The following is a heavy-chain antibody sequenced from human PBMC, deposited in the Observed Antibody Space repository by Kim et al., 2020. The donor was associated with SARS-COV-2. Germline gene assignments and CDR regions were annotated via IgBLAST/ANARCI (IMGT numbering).Heavy chain of an antibody. J-gene: IGHJ4*02. V-gene: IGHV4-30-2*04. D-gene: IGHD3-16*02. Sequence: YAARALKSRVTISVDASRNQFSRKLSSVTAADTAVYYCARDIAVVSRFDYWGQGTLVTVSS. CDR3: ARDIAVVSRFDY.